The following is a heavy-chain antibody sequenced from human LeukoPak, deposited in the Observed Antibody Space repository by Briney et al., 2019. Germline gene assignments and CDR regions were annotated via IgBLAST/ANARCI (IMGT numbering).Heavy chain of an antibody. J-gene: IGHJ3*02. CDR1: GGSISSYY. Sequence: PSETLSLTCTVSGGSISSYYWSWIRQPPGKGLEWIGSIYYSGSTYYNPSLKSRVTISVDTSKNQFSLKLSSVTAADTAVYYCARLPSAYNNSPRGAFDIWGQGTMVTVSS. CDR3: ARLPSAYNNSPRGAFDI. CDR2: IYYSGST. V-gene: IGHV4-59*05. D-gene: IGHD1-1*01.